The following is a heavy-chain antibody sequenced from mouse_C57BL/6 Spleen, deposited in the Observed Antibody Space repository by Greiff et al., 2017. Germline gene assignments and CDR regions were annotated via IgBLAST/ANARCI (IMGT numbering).Heavy chain of an antibody. Sequence: EVHLVESGGGLVKPGGSLKLSCAASGFTFSSYAMSWVRPTPAQRLEWVATISDGGSYTYYPDNVKGRFTLSRDTAKNTLYLQMSHLKSEDTAMYYCARDRDYGGTFADWGKGTLVTVSA. D-gene: IGHD1-1*01. CDR1: GFTFSSYA. J-gene: IGHJ3*01. CDR2: ISDGGSYT. V-gene: IGHV5-4*01. CDR3: ARDRDYGGTFAD.